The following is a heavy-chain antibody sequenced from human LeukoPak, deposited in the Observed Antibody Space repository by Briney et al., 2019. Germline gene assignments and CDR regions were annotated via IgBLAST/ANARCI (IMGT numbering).Heavy chain of an antibody. V-gene: IGHV1-2*02. Sequence: ASVTVSFKASGYTFTVYYMHWVRQAPGQGLEWMGWINPNSGDTNYAQKFQGRVTMTRDTSISTVYMELSRLRSDDTAVYYCARSPGDFWSGYYMANYFDYWGQGTLVTVSS. CDR3: ARSPGDFWSGYYMANYFDY. D-gene: IGHD3-3*01. CDR2: INPNSGDT. CDR1: GYTFTVYY. J-gene: IGHJ4*02.